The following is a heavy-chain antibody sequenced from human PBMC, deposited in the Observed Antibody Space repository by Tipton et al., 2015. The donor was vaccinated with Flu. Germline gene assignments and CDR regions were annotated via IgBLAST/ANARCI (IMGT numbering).Heavy chain of an antibody. Sequence: TLSLTCVVDGGSFSGHYWSWIRQPPGKGLEWIGEINHSGRTNHNPSLKSRVTISVDTSKNQFSLKLSSVTAADTAVYYCATHCVGVCSHAFDIWGQGTMVTVSS. CDR1: GGSFSGHY. CDR3: ATHCVGVCSHAFDI. V-gene: IGHV4-34*01. CDR2: INHSGRT. J-gene: IGHJ3*02. D-gene: IGHD2-21*02.